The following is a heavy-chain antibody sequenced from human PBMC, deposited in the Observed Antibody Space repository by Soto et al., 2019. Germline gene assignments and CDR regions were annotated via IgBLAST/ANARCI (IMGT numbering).Heavy chain of an antibody. D-gene: IGHD6-13*01. CDR3: ARGSSGYISSWYYFDY. J-gene: IGHJ4*02. CDR1: GFTFTYYA. Sequence: PGGSLRLSCASSGFTFTYYALSWFRQAPGKGLEWVATISGIGGSTYLADSVKGRLSISRDNSKNTVSLLMNSLRAEDTAVYFCARGSSGYISSWYYFDYWGRGTLVTVSS. V-gene: IGHV3-23*01. CDR2: ISGIGGST.